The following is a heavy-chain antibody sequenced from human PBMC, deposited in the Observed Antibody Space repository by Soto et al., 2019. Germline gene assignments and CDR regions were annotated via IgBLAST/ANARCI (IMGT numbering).Heavy chain of an antibody. CDR2: MNPNRGNT. CDR3: ASISSSQYYYMDV. CDR1: GYTFTSYD. D-gene: IGHD6-6*01. V-gene: IGHV1-8*01. Sequence: ASVKVSCKASGYTFTSYDINWVRQATGQGLEWMGWMNPNRGNTGYDKKFQGRVTMPRNTSISTAYMELSSLRSEDTAVYYCASISSSQYYYMDVWGKGTTVTVSS. J-gene: IGHJ6*03.